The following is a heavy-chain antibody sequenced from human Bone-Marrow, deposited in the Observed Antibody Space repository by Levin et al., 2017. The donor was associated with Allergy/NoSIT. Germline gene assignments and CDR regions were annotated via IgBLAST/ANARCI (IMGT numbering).Heavy chain of an antibody. V-gene: IGHV3-11*05. D-gene: IGHD3-10*01. CDR1: GFTFSDDY. Sequence: SCAASGFTFSDDYVSWIRQAPGKGLEWVSGISSTSTSTKYADSVKGRFTISRDNAKNSLYLQMNSLRVEDTAVYYCARDRGIHWFGEYYMDVWGKGTTVTVSS. CDR3: ARDRGIHWFGEYYMDV. CDR2: ISSTSTST. J-gene: IGHJ6*03.